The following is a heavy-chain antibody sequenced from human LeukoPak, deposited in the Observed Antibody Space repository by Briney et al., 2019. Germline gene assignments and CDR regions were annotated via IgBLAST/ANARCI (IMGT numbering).Heavy chain of an antibody. CDR1: GGSFSGYY. V-gene: IGHV4-34*01. D-gene: IGHD2-2*01. Sequence: SETLSLTCAVYGGSFSGYYWSWIRQPPGKGLEWIGEINHSGSTNYNPSLKSRVTISVDTSKNQFSLKLSSVTAADTAVYYCARGGPDIVVVPAAPLLDYWGQGTLVTVSS. CDR2: INHSGST. J-gene: IGHJ4*02. CDR3: ARGGPDIVVVPAAPLLDY.